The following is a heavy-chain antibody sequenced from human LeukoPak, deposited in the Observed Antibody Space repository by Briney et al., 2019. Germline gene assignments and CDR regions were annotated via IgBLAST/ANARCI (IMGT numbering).Heavy chain of an antibody. V-gene: IGHV4-4*07. D-gene: IGHD6-19*01. CDR1: GASIGLYY. Sequence: PSETLSLTCTVSGASIGLYYWSWIRQPAGKGLEWIGRIYTSGTSNYSPSLKSRVTMSLDLSKNQLSLKLNSVTAADTAVYYCARDRAVPHNYDGMDVWGQGTTVTVSS. CDR3: ARDRAVPHNYDGMDV. CDR2: IYTSGTS. J-gene: IGHJ6*02.